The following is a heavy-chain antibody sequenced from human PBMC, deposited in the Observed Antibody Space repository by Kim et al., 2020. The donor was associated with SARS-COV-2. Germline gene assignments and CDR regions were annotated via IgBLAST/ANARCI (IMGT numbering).Heavy chain of an antibody. V-gene: IGHV3-30*03. CDR3: ARASMENYYDFWSGSSAYYLDV. CDR1: GLAFASYG. D-gene: IGHD3-3*01. CDR2: ISYEGSST. J-gene: IGHJ6*03. Sequence: GGSLRLSCEASGLAFASYGMHWVRQAPGKGLEWVTFISYEGSSTYYTDSVKGRFTISRDNSKNSLYVQMDSLTTEDTATYYCARASMENYYDFWSGSSAYYLDVWGKGTTVTVSS.